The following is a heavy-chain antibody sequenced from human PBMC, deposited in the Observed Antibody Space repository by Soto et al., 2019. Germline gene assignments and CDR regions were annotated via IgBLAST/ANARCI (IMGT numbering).Heavy chain of an antibody. V-gene: IGHV3-48*03. CDR2: ISVSSSII. D-gene: IGHD4-4*01. Sequence: PGGSLRLSCAASGFTFVSYEMNWVRQAPGKGLEWVSYISVSSSIIYYADSVKGRFTISRDNAKNSVYLQMNSLRAEDTAVYYCAREVGSNYIDAFDVWGQGTMVTVSS. CDR1: GFTFVSYE. J-gene: IGHJ3*01. CDR3: AREVGSNYIDAFDV.